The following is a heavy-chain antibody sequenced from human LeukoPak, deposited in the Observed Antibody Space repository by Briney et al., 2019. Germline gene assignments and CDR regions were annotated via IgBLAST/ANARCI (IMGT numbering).Heavy chain of an antibody. CDR3: ARVQGYYYGSGNYMDV. CDR1: GFTFSSYA. CDR2: ISYDGSNK. Sequence: GGSLRLSCAASGFTFSSYAMHWVRQAPGKGLEWVAVISYDGSNKYYADSVRGRFTISRDNAKNSLYLQMNSLRAEDTAVYYCARVQGYYYGSGNYMDVWGKGTTVTVSS. V-gene: IGHV3-30*04. D-gene: IGHD3-10*01. J-gene: IGHJ6*03.